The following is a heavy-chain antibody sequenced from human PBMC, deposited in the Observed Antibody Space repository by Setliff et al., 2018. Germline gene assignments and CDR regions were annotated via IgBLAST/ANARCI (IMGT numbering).Heavy chain of an antibody. CDR3: RVWVTMIEMES. CDR1: GESFSNNY. D-gene: IGHD3-22*01. J-gene: IGHJ4*02. Sequence: PSETLSLTCRVYGESFSNNYWSWIRQPPGKGLEWIGEMNPSGSTNYNPSLKSRVTFSVDTSKNQFSLKLTSVTAADTAVYYCRVWVTMIEMESWGQGTLVTVSS. V-gene: IGHV4-34*01. CDR2: MNPSGST.